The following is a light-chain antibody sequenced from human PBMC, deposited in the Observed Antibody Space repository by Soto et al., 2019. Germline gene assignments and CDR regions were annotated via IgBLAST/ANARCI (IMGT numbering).Light chain of an antibody. CDR2: SAS. CDR1: QDIRQA. CDR3: LQHADYPFT. Sequence: DIQMTQSPSSLSASVGDRVTITCRASQDIRQALGWYQQKPGKVPKRLIYSASSLQNGVPSRFSGSGSETVFTLTISSLQTDDFATYFCLQHADYPFTFGQGTRLEI. V-gene: IGKV1-17*01. J-gene: IGKJ2*01.